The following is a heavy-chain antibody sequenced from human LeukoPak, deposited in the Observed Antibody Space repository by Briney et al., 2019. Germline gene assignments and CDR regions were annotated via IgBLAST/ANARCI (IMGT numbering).Heavy chain of an antibody. V-gene: IGHV4-59*01. CDR2: IYYSGNT. Sequence: SETLSLTWTVSGISICKYYCRWIAQPPGERLGWIGYIYYSGNTNYNPSLKRRVTISVDTSKNQFSLKLRSVPAADTAVYYCARVRYSSGWYPFDYWGQGTMVTVSS. J-gene: IGHJ4*02. CDR3: ARVRYSSGWYPFDY. D-gene: IGHD6-19*01. CDR1: GISICKYY.